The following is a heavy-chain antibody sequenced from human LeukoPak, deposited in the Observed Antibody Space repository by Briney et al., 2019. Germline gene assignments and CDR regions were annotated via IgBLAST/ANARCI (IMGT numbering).Heavy chain of an antibody. CDR2: IDHSGNT. J-gene: IGHJ4*02. Sequence: PSETLSLTCTVSGGSISSYYWSWIRQSPGKGPEWIAEIDHSGNTNFNPSLKGRVTISVDTSKTQFSLKLSSVTAADTALYYCARGGYDQALDYWGQGTLVTVSS. CDR3: ARGGYDQALDY. V-gene: IGHV4-34*01. D-gene: IGHD5-12*01. CDR1: GGSISSYY.